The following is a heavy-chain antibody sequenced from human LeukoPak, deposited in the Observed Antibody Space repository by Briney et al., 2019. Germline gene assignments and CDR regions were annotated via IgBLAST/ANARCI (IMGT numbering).Heavy chain of an antibody. CDR1: GFTFSSYS. D-gene: IGHD2-2*01. Sequence: GGSLGLSCAASGFTFSSYSMNWVRQAPGKGLEWVSSISSSSSYIYYADSVKGRFTISRDNAKNSLYPQMNSLRAEDTAVYYCARSSSSSTSCYACFDYWGQGTLVTVSS. V-gene: IGHV3-21*01. J-gene: IGHJ4*02. CDR3: ARSSSSSTSCYACFDY. CDR2: ISSSSSYI.